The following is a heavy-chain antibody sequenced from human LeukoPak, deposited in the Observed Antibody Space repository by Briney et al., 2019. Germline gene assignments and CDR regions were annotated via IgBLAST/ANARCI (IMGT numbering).Heavy chain of an antibody. CDR1: GFTFSSYW. V-gene: IGHV3-74*01. CDR2: INSDGSST. D-gene: IGHD6-19*01. CDR3: ARPIAVAMAFDI. Sequence: GSLRLSCAASGFTFSSYWMHWVRQAPGKGLVWVSRINSDGSSTSYADSVKGRFTISRDNAKNTLYLQMNSLRAEDTAVYYCARPIAVAMAFDIWGQGTMVTVSS. J-gene: IGHJ3*02.